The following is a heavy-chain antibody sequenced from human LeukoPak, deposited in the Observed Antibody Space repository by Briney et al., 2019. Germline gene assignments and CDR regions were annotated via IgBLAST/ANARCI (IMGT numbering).Heavy chain of an antibody. CDR2: INEDGSEK. Sequence: GGSLRLSCAVSGFAFNKNWMSWVRQAPGKGLEWVANINEDGSEKYYVDSVKGRFTISRDNAKNSLYLQMNSLRAEDTAVYYCATYSSLNRREFQYWGQGTLLTVSS. CDR3: ATYSSLNRREFQY. D-gene: IGHD3-22*01. CDR1: GFAFNKNW. J-gene: IGHJ1*01. V-gene: IGHV3-7*01.